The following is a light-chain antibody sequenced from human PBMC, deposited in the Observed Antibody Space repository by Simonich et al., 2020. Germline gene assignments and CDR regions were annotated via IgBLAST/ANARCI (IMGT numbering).Light chain of an antibody. CDR3: SSYTSSSPVV. Sequence: QSALTQPASVYGSPGQSITISCTGTSSDVGGYNYVSWYQQHPGKAPKLMIYDVRNRPSGVSNRFSGSKSGNTASLTISGLQAEDEADYYCSSYTSSSPVVFGGGTKLTVL. CDR2: DVR. V-gene: IGLV2-14*03. J-gene: IGLJ2*01. CDR1: SSDVGGYNY.